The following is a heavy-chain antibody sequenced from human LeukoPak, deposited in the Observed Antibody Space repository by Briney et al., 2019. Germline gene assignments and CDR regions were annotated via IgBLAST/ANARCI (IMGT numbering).Heavy chain of an antibody. Sequence: GESLKISCKGSGYSFTSYWIGWVRQMPGKGLEWMGIIYPGDSDTRYSPSFQGQVTISADKSISTAYLQWSSLKASDTAMYYCARVLDYYDSSDPRGYFDYWGQGTLVTVSS. CDR2: IYPGDSDT. CDR1: GYSFTSYW. D-gene: IGHD3-22*01. V-gene: IGHV5-51*01. CDR3: ARVLDYYDSSDPRGYFDY. J-gene: IGHJ4*02.